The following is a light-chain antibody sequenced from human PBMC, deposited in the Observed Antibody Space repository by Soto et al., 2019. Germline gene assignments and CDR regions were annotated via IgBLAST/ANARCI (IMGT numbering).Light chain of an antibody. CDR2: EVN. CDR1: SSDVGGYKF. V-gene: IGLV2-14*01. Sequence: QSVLTQPASVSRSPGQSITISCTGTSSDVGGYKFVSWYQQHPGKAPKLIIYEVNNRPSGVSNRFSGSKSGNTASLTISGLQAEDEADYYCSSYTRSSSVVFGGGTKLTVL. J-gene: IGLJ2*01. CDR3: SSYTRSSSVV.